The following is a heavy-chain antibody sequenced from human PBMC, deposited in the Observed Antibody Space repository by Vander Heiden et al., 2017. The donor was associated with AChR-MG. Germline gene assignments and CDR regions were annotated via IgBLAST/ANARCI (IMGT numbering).Heavy chain of an antibody. J-gene: IGHJ4*02. V-gene: IGHV1-3*01. CDR1: GSTFPSYA. D-gene: IGHD6-19*01. CDR2: INAGNGNT. CDR3: ARDSSGWYISYYFDY. Sequence: QVQLVQSGAEVKKPGASVTVSCKASGSTFPSYAMHWVRQAPGQRLEWMGWINAGNGNTKYSQKFQGRVTITRDTSASTAYMELSSLRSEDTAVYYCARDSSGWYISYYFDYWGQGTLVTVSS.